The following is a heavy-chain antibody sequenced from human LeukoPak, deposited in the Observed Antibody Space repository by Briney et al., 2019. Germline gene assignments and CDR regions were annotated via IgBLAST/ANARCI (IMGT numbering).Heavy chain of an antibody. D-gene: IGHD2-2*02. CDR3: ARPYCSSTSCYSRWYFDL. J-gene: IGHJ2*01. CDR2: IYHSGST. Sequence: RTSETLSLTRAVSGGSISSSNWWSWVRQPPGEGLEWIGEIYHSGSTNYNPSLKSRVTISVDTSKNQFSLKLSSVTAADTAVYYCARPYCSSTSCYSRWYFDLWGRGTLVTVSS. CDR1: GGSISSSNW. V-gene: IGHV4-4*02.